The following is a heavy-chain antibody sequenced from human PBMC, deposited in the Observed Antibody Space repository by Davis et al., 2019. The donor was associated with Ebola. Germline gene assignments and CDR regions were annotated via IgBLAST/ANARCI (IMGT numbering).Heavy chain of an antibody. Sequence: SETLSLTCSVSGGFVSSSGYYWNWIRQPPGKGLEWIGNIHFSGSTDYNPSLKSRVTIALDTSKNQFSLKLYSLTAADTAVYYCASDYGDYKAAFDIWGQGTMVTASS. CDR2: IHFSGST. CDR1: GGFVSSSGYY. V-gene: IGHV4-61*08. CDR3: ASDYGDYKAAFDI. J-gene: IGHJ3*02. D-gene: IGHD4-17*01.